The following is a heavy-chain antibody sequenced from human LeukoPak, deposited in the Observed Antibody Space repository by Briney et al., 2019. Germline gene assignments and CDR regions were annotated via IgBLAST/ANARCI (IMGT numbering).Heavy chain of an antibody. CDR1: GGSIGSYY. CDR2: IYYSGST. V-gene: IGHV4-59*01. CDR3: ARAPIRGYSGYDHFDP. Sequence: PSETLSLTCTVSGGSIGSYYWSWIRQPPGKGLEWIGYIYYSGSTNYNPSLKSRVTISVDTSKNQFSLKLSSVTAADTAVYYCARAPIRGYSGYDHFDPWGQGTLVTVSS. J-gene: IGHJ5*02. D-gene: IGHD5-12*01.